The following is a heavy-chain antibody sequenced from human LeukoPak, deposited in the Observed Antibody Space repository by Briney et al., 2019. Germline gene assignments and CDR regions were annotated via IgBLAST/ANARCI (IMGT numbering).Heavy chain of an antibody. Sequence: GGSLRLSCAASGFTVSDSMNWVRQAPGKGVEGVSSINCNSNDIYYAASVEGRFTISRDNAKDSLYLQMNSLRAEDTAVYYCAREKFADGYFQHWGQGTLVTVSS. CDR1: GFTVSDS. D-gene: IGHD3-10*01. J-gene: IGHJ1*01. CDR3: AREKFADGYFQH. CDR2: INCNSNDI. V-gene: IGHV3-21*01.